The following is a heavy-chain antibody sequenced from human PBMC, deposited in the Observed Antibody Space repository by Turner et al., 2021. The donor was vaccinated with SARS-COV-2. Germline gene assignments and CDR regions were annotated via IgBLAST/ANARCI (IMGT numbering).Heavy chain of an antibody. D-gene: IGHD3-3*01. Sequence: QLQLQASGPGLVKPSETMSLTCTVSGGSISSSRYYWGWIRQPPGKGLEWMGSIYYRGSTYYNPSLKSRVTISVDTSKNQCSLKLSSVTAADTAVYYCARSNYDFWSGYYTFYFDYWGQGTLVTVSS. CDR3: ARSNYDFWSGYYTFYFDY. V-gene: IGHV4-39*01. CDR1: GGSISSSRYY. CDR2: IYYRGST. J-gene: IGHJ4*02.